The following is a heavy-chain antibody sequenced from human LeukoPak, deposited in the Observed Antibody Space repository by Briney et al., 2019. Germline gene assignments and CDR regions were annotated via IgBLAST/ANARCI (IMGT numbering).Heavy chain of an antibody. CDR2: ISSNSSTI. CDR3: ARRVAGYGDYSEYYFDY. J-gene: IGHJ4*02. CDR1: GFTFSSYS. Sequence: GGSLRLSCAASGFTFSSYSMNWVRQAPGKGLEWVSYISSNSSTIYYADSVKGRFTISRDNAKNSLYLQMNSLRAEGTAVYYCARRVAGYGDYSEYYFDYWGQGTLVTVSS. V-gene: IGHV3-48*01. D-gene: IGHD4-17*01.